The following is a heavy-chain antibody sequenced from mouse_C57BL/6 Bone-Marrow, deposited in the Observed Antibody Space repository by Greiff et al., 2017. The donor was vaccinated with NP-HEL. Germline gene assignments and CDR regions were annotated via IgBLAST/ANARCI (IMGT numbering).Heavy chain of an antibody. CDR2: IYPGDGDT. Sequence: QVTLKESGPELVKPGASVKISCKASGYAFSSSWMNWVKQRPGKGLEWIGRIYPGDGDTNYNGKFKGKATLTADQSSSTAYMQLSSLTSEDSAVYFCAREEGLRRDDWGQGTTLTVSS. CDR3: AREEGLRRDD. CDR1: GYAFSSSW. D-gene: IGHD2-4*01. V-gene: IGHV1-82*01. J-gene: IGHJ2*01.